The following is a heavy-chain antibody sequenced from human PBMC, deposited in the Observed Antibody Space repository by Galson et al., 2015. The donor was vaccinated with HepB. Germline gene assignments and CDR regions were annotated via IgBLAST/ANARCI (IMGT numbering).Heavy chain of an antibody. V-gene: IGHV4-39*01. D-gene: IGHD2-8*01. CDR2: IYYSGST. J-gene: IGHJ4*02. Sequence: TFSSYAMSWVRQPPGKGLEWIGSIYYSGSTYYNPSLKSRVTISVDTSKNQFSLKLSSVAAADTAVYYCAGPSIVLMVYKNWGQETLVTVSS. CDR1: TFSSYA. CDR3: AGPSIVLMVYKN.